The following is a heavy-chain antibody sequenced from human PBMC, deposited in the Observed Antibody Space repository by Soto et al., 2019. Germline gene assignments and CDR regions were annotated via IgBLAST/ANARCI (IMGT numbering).Heavy chain of an antibody. Sequence: ASVKVSCKASGYTFTSYGISWVRQAPGQGLEWMGWTSAYNGNTNYAQKLQGRVTMTTDTSTSTAYMELRSLRSDDTAVYYCARDIPDSSSWLYYYYGMDVWGQGTTVTVSS. J-gene: IGHJ6*02. CDR3: ARDIPDSSSWLYYYYGMDV. CDR1: GYTFTSYG. CDR2: TSAYNGNT. V-gene: IGHV1-18*01. D-gene: IGHD6-13*01.